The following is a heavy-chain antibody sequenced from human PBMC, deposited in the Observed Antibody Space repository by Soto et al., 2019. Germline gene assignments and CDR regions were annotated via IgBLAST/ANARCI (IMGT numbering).Heavy chain of an antibody. CDR2: ISYDGSNK. Sequence: QVQLVESGGGVVQPGRSLRLSCAASGFTFSSYAMHWVRQAPGKGLEWVAVISYDGSNKYYADSVKGRFTISRDNSKNTLYLQMNSLRAEDTAVYYCARVSYYDSSGFPLGGGFNYWGQGTLVTVSS. D-gene: IGHD3-22*01. CDR1: GFTFSSYA. V-gene: IGHV3-30-3*01. J-gene: IGHJ4*02. CDR3: ARVSYYDSSGFPLGGGFNY.